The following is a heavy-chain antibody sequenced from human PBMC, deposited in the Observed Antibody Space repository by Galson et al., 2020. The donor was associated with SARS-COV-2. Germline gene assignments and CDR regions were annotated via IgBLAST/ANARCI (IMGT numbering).Heavy chain of an antibody. V-gene: IGHV4-4*02. CDR1: GGSISSINW. J-gene: IGHJ6*02. CDR2: IYHSGNT. CDR3: AREETDYDSSGPVYYYYGMDV. Sequence: SETLSLTCAVSGGSISSINWWSWVRQPPGKGLEWIGEIYHSGNTNYNPSLKSRVTISVDKSKNQFSLKLSSVTAADTAVYYCAREETDYDSSGPVYYYYGMDVWGQGTTVTVSS. D-gene: IGHD3-22*01.